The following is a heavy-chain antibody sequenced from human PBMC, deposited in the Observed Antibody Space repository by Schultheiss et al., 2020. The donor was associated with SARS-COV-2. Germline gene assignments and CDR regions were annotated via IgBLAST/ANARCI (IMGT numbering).Heavy chain of an antibody. CDR1: GGSISSSNW. Sequence: SETLSLTCAVSGGSISSSNWWSWVRQPPGKGLEWIGEIYHSGSTNYNPSLKSRVTISVDKSKNQFSLKLSSVTAADTAVYYCARMSSLLYYGMDVWGQGTTVTVSS. CDR2: IYHSGST. J-gene: IGHJ6*02. CDR3: ARMSSLLYYGMDV. V-gene: IGHV4-4*02.